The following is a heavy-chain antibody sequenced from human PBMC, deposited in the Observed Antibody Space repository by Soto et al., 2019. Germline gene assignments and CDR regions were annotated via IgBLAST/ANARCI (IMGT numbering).Heavy chain of an antibody. CDR2: IYYSGST. CDR1: GGSISSGGYY. V-gene: IGHV4-31*03. CDR3: AGEYRFYCSSTSCYVGSFDY. J-gene: IGHJ4*02. Sequence: PSETLSLTCTVSGGSISSGGYYWSWIRQHPGKGLEWIGYIYYSGSTYYNPSLKSRVTISVDTSKNQFSLKLSSVTAADTAVYYCAGEYRFYCSSTSCYVGSFDYWGQGTLVTVS. D-gene: IGHD2-2*01.